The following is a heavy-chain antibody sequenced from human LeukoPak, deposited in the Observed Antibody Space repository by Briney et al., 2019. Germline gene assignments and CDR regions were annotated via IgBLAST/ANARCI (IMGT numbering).Heavy chain of an antibody. CDR1: GGTFSSYA. CDR2: IIPIFGTA. CDR3: ARQNIAARDWFDY. Sequence: ASVKVSCKASGGTFSSYAISWVRQAPGQGLEWMGGIIPIFGTANYAQKFQGRVTITTDESTSTAYMELSSLRSEDMAVYYCARQNIAARDWFDYWGQGTLVTVSS. V-gene: IGHV1-69*05. J-gene: IGHJ4*02. D-gene: IGHD6-6*01.